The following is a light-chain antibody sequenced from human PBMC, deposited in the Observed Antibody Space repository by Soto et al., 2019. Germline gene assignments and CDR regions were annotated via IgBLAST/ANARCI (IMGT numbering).Light chain of an antibody. CDR3: LQDYSYPRT. Sequence: AIQMTQSPSSLSASVGDRVTITCRASQGIRNELGWYKQKPGEAPKLLIYAASSLQSGVPLRFSGSGSGTDFTLTINSLQPEDFATYYCLQDYSYPRTFGQGTRVEVK. CDR1: QGIRNE. J-gene: IGKJ1*01. CDR2: AAS. V-gene: IGKV1-6*01.